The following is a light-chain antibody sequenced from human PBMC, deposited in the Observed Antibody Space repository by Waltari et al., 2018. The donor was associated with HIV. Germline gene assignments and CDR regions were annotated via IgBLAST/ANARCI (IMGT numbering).Light chain of an antibody. CDR3: QQFSRYPIT. CDR2: DAS. CDR1: QGIRSA. J-gene: IGKJ5*01. Sequence: QLTQSPSSLSASIGDRVTITCRASQGIRSALVWYQQKPGKSPKLLIYDASNLESGVPSTFSGNGSGTDFTLTISSLQPEDFATYYCQQFSRYPITFGQGTRLEIK. V-gene: IGKV1-13*02.